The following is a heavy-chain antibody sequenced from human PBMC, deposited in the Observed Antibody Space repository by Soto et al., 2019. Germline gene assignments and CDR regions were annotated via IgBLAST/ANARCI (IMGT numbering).Heavy chain of an antibody. CDR2: IYYSGIT. CDR1: GGSISSYC. J-gene: IGHJ6*02. D-gene: IGHD1-20*01. CDR3: ARYKSNYYYGMDV. Sequence: PSETLSLTCTVSGGSISSYCWSWIRQPPGKGLEWIGYIYYSGITNYNPSLKSRVTISVDTSKNQFSLKLSSVTAADTAVYYCARYKSNYYYGMDVWGQGTTVTVSS. V-gene: IGHV4-59*01.